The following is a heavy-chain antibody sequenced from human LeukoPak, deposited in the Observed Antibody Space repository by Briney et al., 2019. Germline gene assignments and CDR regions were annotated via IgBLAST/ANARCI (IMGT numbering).Heavy chain of an antibody. J-gene: IGHJ4*02. D-gene: IGHD6-6*01. Sequence: GGSLRLSCAASGFTFSSYAMSWVRQAPGKGLEWVSAISGSGGSTYYADSVKGRFTISRDNIKNTLYLQMNSLRGEDTAIYYCARGKLAAQDYWGQGTLVTVSS. CDR1: GFTFSSYA. CDR2: ISGSGGST. CDR3: ARGKLAAQDY. V-gene: IGHV3-23*01.